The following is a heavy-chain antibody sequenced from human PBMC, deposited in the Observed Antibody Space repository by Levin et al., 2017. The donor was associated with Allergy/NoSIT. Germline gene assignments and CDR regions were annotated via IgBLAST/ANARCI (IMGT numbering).Heavy chain of an antibody. CDR1: GGSVSTGEYY. CDR3: AREIRGRKDQSVNF. J-gene: IGHJ4*02. D-gene: IGHD1-26*01. V-gene: IGHV4-30-4*01. Sequence: SQTLSLTCTVSGGSVSTGEYYWSWIRQTPGNGLEWIGYIYYTGNTYYNPSLKSRLTISIDTSKNQFSLNLTSVTAADTAVYYCAREIRGRKDQSVNFWGQGTLVTVSS. CDR2: IYYTGNT.